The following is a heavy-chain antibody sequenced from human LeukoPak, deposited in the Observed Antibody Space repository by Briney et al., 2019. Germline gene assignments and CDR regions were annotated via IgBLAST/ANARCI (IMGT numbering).Heavy chain of an antibody. CDR3: ARILAVAGTIGAFDI. V-gene: IGHV3-48*01. J-gene: IGHJ3*02. Sequence: GGSLRLSCAASGFTFSSYSMNWVRQAPGKGLEWVSYISSSSSTIYYADSVKGRFTISRDNSKNTLYLQMNSLRAEDTAVYYCARILAVAGTIGAFDIWGQGTMVTVSS. D-gene: IGHD6-19*01. CDR2: ISSSSSTI. CDR1: GFTFSSYS.